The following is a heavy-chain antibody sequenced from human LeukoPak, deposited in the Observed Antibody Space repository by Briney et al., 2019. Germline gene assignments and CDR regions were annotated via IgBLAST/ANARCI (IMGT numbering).Heavy chain of an antibody. D-gene: IGHD4-17*01. CDR3: AGSGSYGAPSGWFDP. J-gene: IGHJ5*02. Sequence: GGSLRLSCAASGFTFSSYWMHWVRQAPGKGLEWVANIKQDGSEKYYVDSVKGRFTISRDNAKNSLYLQMNSLRAEDTAVYYCAGSGSYGAPSGWFDPWGQGTLVTVSS. CDR1: GFTFSSYW. CDR2: IKQDGSEK. V-gene: IGHV3-7*01.